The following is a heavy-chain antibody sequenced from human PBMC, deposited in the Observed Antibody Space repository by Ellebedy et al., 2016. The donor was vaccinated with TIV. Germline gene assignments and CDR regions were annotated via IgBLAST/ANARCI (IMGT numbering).Heavy chain of an antibody. V-gene: IGHV4-38-2*02. D-gene: IGHD3-10*01. CDR2: LSYSGQT. Sequence: MPSETLSLTCSVSGVSLSSTFYWVWIRQPPEKGLEWVAALSYSGQTYSNPSLKSRVTVSVDTSKTQFSLNMNSLTAADTAVYYCARGKVGSDWFDPWGQGTLVTVSS. J-gene: IGHJ5*02. CDR1: GVSLSSTFY. CDR3: ARGKVGSDWFDP.